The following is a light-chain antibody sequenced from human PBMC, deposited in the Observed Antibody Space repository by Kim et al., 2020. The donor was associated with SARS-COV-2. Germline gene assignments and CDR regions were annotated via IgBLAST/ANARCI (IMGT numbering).Light chain of an antibody. V-gene: IGLV2-14*03. CDR3: SSYTSSSTLV. Sequence: QPITLSCPRTHLSVVFYILVSSYHQQPGKAPHLMIYDVTARPSWFSNRFSGSKSGNTAYLTISGLQAEDAADYYCSSYTSSSTLVFGGGTQLTVL. CDR2: DVT. CDR1: HLSVVFYIL. J-gene: IGLJ2*01.